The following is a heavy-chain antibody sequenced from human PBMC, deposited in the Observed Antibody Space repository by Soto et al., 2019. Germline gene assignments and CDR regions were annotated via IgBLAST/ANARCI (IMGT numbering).Heavy chain of an antibody. Sequence: QVQLVESGGGVVQPGRSLRLSCAASGFTFSSYGMHWVRQAPGKGLEWVAVISYDGSNKYYADSVKGRFTISRDNSKNTLYLQMNSLRAEDTAVYYCAKDPGIPLLSDYYYYYGMDVWGQGTTVTVSS. J-gene: IGHJ6*02. CDR2: ISYDGSNK. CDR1: GFTFSSYG. V-gene: IGHV3-30*18. CDR3: AKDPGIPLLSDYYYYYGMDV. D-gene: IGHD1-1*01.